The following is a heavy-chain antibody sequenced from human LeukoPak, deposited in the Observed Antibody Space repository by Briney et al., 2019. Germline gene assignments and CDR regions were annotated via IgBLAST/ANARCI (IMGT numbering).Heavy chain of an antibody. V-gene: IGHV3-23*01. Sequence: GGSLRLSCAASGFTFSSYAMNWVRQAPGKGLEWVSSISGGGGSSYYADSVKGRFTISRDNSKNTLYLQMDSPRAEDTAVYYCARALQYGSGYYFDYWGQGTLVTVSS. CDR2: ISGGGGSS. CDR3: ARALQYGSGYYFDY. J-gene: IGHJ4*02. CDR1: GFTFSSYA. D-gene: IGHD4-4*01.